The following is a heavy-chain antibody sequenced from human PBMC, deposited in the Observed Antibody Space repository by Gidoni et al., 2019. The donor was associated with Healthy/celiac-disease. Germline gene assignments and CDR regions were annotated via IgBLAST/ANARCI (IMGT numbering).Heavy chain of an antibody. J-gene: IGHJ4*02. CDR2: IYYSGST. Sequence: QVQLQESGPGLVKPSETLSLTCTVSGGSISSYYWSWIRQPPGKGLEWIGYIYYSGSTNYNPSLKSRVTISVDTSKNQFSLKLSSVTAADTAVYYCAHTTSPLGSAHFDYWGQGTLVTVSS. CDR3: AHTTSPLGSAHFDY. V-gene: IGHV4-59*01. D-gene: IGHD2-2*01. CDR1: GGSISSYY.